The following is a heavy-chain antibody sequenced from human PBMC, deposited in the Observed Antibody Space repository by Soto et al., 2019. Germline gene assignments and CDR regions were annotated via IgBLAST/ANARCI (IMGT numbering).Heavy chain of an antibody. Sequence: GGSLRLSYAASGFTFSSYAMSWVRQAPGKGLEWVSAISGSGGSTYYADSVKGRFTISRDNSKNTLYLQMNSLRAEDTAVYYCAKSFVVVVAASDYWGQGTLVTVSS. D-gene: IGHD2-15*01. J-gene: IGHJ4*02. V-gene: IGHV3-23*01. CDR2: ISGSGGST. CDR3: AKSFVVVVAASDY. CDR1: GFTFSSYA.